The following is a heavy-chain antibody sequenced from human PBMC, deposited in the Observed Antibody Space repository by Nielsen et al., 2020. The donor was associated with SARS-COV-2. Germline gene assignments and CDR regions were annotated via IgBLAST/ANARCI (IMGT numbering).Heavy chain of an antibody. D-gene: IGHD2-8*01. CDR3: AKDVNQWSPVYLDS. CDR2: ISGSGANT. V-gene: IGHV3-23*01. CDR1: GFTFSSYA. Sequence: GGSLRLSCAASGFTFSSYAMSWVRQAPGKGLEWVSAISGSGANTYYTDSVKGRFTTSRDNSKNTVHLQMNSLRAEDTAVYYCAKDVNQWSPVYLDSWGQGTLVTVSS. J-gene: IGHJ4*02.